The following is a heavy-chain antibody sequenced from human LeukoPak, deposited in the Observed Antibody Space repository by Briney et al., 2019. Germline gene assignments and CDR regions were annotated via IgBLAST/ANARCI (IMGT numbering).Heavy chain of an antibody. CDR2: ISGSGGST. V-gene: IGHV3-23*01. CDR1: GFTFSSYA. J-gene: IGHJ4*02. Sequence: SGGSLRLSCAASGFTFSSYAMSWVRQAPGKGLEWVSAISGSGGSTYYADSVKGRFTISRDKSKNTLYLQMNSLRAEDTAVYYCASTPEDIVVVVAATDYWGQGTLVTVSS. CDR3: ASTPEDIVVVVAATDY. D-gene: IGHD2-15*01.